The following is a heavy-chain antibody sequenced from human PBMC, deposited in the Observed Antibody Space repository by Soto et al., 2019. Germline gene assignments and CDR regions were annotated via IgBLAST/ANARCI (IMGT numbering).Heavy chain of an antibody. D-gene: IGHD1-7*01. Sequence: GGSLRLSCAASGFSFSDYFMSWIRQAPGKGLEWVSYITGSGSMIDYADSVKGRFTISRDNAKNSLYLQMHSLRAEDTAVYYCVRANYGFDYWGQGTLVTVSS. CDR2: ITGSGSMI. V-gene: IGHV3-11*01. CDR1: GFSFSDYF. CDR3: VRANYGFDY. J-gene: IGHJ4*02.